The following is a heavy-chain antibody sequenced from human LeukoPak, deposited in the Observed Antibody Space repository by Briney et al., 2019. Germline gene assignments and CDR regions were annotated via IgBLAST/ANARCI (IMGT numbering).Heavy chain of an antibody. CDR2: IKEDGSVK. Sequence: GGSLRLSCAASGFTFSNYWMSWVRQAPGKGLEWVANIKEDGSVKYYVDSVKGRFTISRDNAKNSLYLQMNSLRAEDTAVYYCARIGYSSSCTDFWGQGTLVTVSS. CDR1: GFTFSNYW. CDR3: ARIGYSSSCTDF. V-gene: IGHV3-7*01. J-gene: IGHJ4*02. D-gene: IGHD6-13*01.